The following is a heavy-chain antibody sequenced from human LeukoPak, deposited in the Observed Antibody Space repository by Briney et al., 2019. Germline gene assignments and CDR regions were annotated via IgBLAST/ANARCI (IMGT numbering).Heavy chain of an antibody. CDR2: IYSGGTT. Sequence: PGGSLRLSCAASGFTVSSNYMSWVRQAPGKGLEWVSVIYSGGTTYYADSVKGRFTISRDNSKNTLYLQMNSPRAEDTAVYYCARDSAYNPLDYWGQGTLVTVSS. D-gene: IGHD1-1*01. CDR1: GFTVSSNY. J-gene: IGHJ4*02. V-gene: IGHV3-53*01. CDR3: ARDSAYNPLDY.